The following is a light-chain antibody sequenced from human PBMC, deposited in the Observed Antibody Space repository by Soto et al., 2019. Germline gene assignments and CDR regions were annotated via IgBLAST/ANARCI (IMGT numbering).Light chain of an antibody. CDR2: DVS. Sequence: DIQMTQSPSTLSASVGDRVTIPCRASQSVSNWLAWYQQKPGKAPNLLIYDVSSLESGVPSRFSGSGSGTEFILTISSLQPDDFATYYCQQYDSYSWTCGQGTKGDIK. CDR3: QQYDSYSWT. V-gene: IGKV1-5*01. J-gene: IGKJ1*01. CDR1: QSVSNW.